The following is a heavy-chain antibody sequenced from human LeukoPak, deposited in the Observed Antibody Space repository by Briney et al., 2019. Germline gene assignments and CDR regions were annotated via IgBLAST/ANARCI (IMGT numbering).Heavy chain of an antibody. CDR3: ARHSPLGDCSGGSCYGYFDY. CDR2: IYYSGST. CDR1: GGSISSSSYY. J-gene: IGHJ4*02. V-gene: IGHV4-39*01. D-gene: IGHD2-15*01. Sequence: SETLSLTCTVSGGSISSSSYYWSWIRQPPGKGLEWIGSIYYSGSTYYNPSLKSRVTISVDTSKNQFSLKLSSVTAADTAVYYCARHSPLGDCSGGSCYGYFDYWGQGTLVTVSS.